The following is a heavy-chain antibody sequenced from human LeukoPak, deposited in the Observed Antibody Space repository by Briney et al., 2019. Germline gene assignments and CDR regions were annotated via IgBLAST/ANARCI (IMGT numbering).Heavy chain of an antibody. CDR2: IYYSGST. Sequence: PSETLSLTCAVYGGSFSGYYWSWIRQPPGKGLEWIGYIYYSGSTNYNPSLKSRVTISVDTSKNQFSLKLSSVTAADTAVYYCARDRGVGAPDYWGQGTLVTVSS. D-gene: IGHD1-26*01. CDR3: ARDRGVGAPDY. J-gene: IGHJ4*02. CDR1: GGSFSGYY. V-gene: IGHV4-59*01.